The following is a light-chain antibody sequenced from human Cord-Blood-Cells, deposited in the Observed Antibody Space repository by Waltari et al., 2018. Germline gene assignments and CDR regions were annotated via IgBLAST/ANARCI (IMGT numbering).Light chain of an antibody. Sequence: QSALTQPASVSGSPGQSITISCTGTSSDVGGYNYFSWYQQHPGKAPKLMIYDVSNRHSGVSNRFSGSKSGNTASLTISGLQAEDEADYYCSSYTSSSTLYVFGTGTKVTVL. V-gene: IGLV2-14*03. CDR2: DVS. J-gene: IGLJ1*01. CDR1: SSDVGGYNY. CDR3: SSYTSSSTLYV.